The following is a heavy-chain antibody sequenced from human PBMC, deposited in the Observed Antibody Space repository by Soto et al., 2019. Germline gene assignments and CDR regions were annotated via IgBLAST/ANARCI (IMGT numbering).Heavy chain of an antibody. D-gene: IGHD3-9*01. CDR3: AREGTGYSAFDI. J-gene: IGHJ3*02. CDR2: INPKSGGT. CDR1: GYTFSGYY. Sequence: ASVKVSCKASGYTFSGYYMHWVRQAPGQGLEWMGWINPKSGGTKYVRKFQGRVTMTRDTSSNTVYMDLSRLTSDDTAVCYCAREGTGYSAFDIWGQGTMVTVSS. V-gene: IGHV1-2*02.